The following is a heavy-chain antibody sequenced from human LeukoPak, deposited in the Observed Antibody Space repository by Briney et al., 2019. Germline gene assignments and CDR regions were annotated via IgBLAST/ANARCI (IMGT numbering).Heavy chain of an antibody. CDR3: ARDLPNYDFWSAPRGAFDI. Sequence: ASVKVSCKASGGTFSSYTISWVRQAPGQGLEWMGRIIPILGIANYAQKFQGRVTITADKSTSTAYMGLSSPRSEDTAVYYCARDLPNYDFWSAPRGAFDIWGQGTMVTVSS. J-gene: IGHJ3*02. CDR2: IIPILGIA. V-gene: IGHV1-69*04. CDR1: GGTFSSYT. D-gene: IGHD3-3*01.